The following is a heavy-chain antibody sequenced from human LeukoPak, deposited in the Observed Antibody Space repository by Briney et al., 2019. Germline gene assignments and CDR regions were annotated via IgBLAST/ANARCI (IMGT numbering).Heavy chain of an antibody. D-gene: IGHD3-3*01. Sequence: GGSLRLSCAAFGFTFSSYWMSWVRQAPGKGLEWMANIKQDGSEKYYVDSVKGRFTISRDNAKNSLYLQMNSLRAEDTAVYYCARGKDYDFWSGYQAGFDCWGQGTLVTVSS. CDR1: GFTFSSYW. J-gene: IGHJ4*02. V-gene: IGHV3-7*01. CDR2: IKQDGSEK. CDR3: ARGKDYDFWSGYQAGFDC.